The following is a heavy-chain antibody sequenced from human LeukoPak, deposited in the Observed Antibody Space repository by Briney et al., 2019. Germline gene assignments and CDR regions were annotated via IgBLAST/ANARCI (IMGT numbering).Heavy chain of an antibody. CDR2: ISSDGSNK. J-gene: IGHJ5*02. CDR1: GFIFSSYD. Sequence: GGSLRLSCAASGFIFSSYDMHWVRQAPGKGLEWVAVISSDGSNKYYADSVKGRFTISRDNAKNTLYLQMDTLRAEDTAVYYCARESGNYNGNWFDPWGQGTLVTVSS. D-gene: IGHD1-26*01. CDR3: ARESGNYNGNWFDP. V-gene: IGHV3-30-3*01.